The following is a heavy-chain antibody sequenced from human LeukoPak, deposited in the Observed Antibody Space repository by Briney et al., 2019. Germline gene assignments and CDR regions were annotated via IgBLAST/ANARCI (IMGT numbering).Heavy chain of an antibody. D-gene: IGHD7-27*01. CDR1: GFTFDNFA. CDR2: INNNGGIL. V-gene: IGHV3-9*01. CDR3: VKDISNWGRHDAFET. Sequence: GGSLRLSCAASGFTFDNFAMHWVRQVPGKGLGWVSGINNNGGILVYVGSVEGRFTISRDSAKNSLYLQMNSLRAEDTALYYCVKDISNWGRHDAFETWGQGTMVTVSS. J-gene: IGHJ3*02.